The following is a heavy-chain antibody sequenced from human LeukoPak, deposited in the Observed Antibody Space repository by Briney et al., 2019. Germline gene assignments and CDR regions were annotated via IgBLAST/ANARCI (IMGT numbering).Heavy chain of an antibody. CDR2: IFHGGNT. CDR3: ARGRLPPDTHAGYYQMDV. J-gene: IGHJ6*03. V-gene: IGHV4-4*02. Sequence: SETLSLTCAVSGGSLSSSNSLNWVRQPPGKGLEWIGEIFHGGNTNFNPSLKSRVTISVDKSKMQFSLKLSSVTAADTALYFCARGRLPPDTHAGYYQMDVWGKGTTVTVSS. CDR1: GGSLSSSNS. D-gene: IGHD2-15*01.